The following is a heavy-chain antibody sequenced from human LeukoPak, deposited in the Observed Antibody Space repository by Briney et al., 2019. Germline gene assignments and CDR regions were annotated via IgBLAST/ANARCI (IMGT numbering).Heavy chain of an antibody. J-gene: IGHJ6*02. CDR1: GFIFSTYA. CDR2: ISDDGNNQ. CDR3: AKTIVPTRNYDYYYGMDV. V-gene: IGHV3-30-3*02. Sequence: TGRSLRLSCAASGFIFSTYAIHWVRQAPGKGLEWVAVISDDGNNQYYADSVKGRFTISRDNSKSTLYLQMNSLRAEDAAVYYCAKTIVPTRNYDYYYGMDVWGQGTTVTVSS. D-gene: IGHD1-14*01.